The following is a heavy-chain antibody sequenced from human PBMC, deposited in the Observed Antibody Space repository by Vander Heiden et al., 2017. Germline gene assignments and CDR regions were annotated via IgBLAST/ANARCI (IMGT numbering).Heavy chain of an antibody. CDR1: EVIFSSAG. J-gene: IGHJ4*02. CDR2: IKSKADGGTT. V-gene: IGHV3-15*01. Sequence: EVQLVESGGGLVKPGGSLRLSCKASEVIFSSAGMSWVRQAPGKGLEWVGRIKSKADGGTTDYAAPVKDRFTIFRDDSKNTLYLQMNSLKTDDTAFYYCTRPYGADHYFDYWGQGALVTVSS. CDR3: TRPYGADHYFDY. D-gene: IGHD3-10*01.